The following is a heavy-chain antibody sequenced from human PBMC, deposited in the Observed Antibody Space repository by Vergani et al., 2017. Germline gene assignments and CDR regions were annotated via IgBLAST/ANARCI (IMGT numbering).Heavy chain of an antibody. Sequence: QVQLQESGPGLVKPSQTLSLTCSVSGDSISSGVYYWTWIRQHPGKGLEWIVYIYSTGSTHHNPSLRRRINMSVDTSKTQFSLKLNSVTAADTAMYYCARMGGYDEGDAFRIGYFDSWGPGILVTVSS. CDR3: ARMGGYDEGDAFRIGYFDS. CDR1: GDSISSGVYY. V-gene: IGHV4-31*03. D-gene: IGHD3-22*01. J-gene: IGHJ4*02. CDR2: IYSTGST.